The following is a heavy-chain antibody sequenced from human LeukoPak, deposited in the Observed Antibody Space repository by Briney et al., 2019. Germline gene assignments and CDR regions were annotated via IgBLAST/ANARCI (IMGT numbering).Heavy chain of an antibody. CDR1: GFTFSSYS. Sequence: GGSLRLSCAASGFTFSSYSMNWVRQAPGKGLERVSSISSSSSYIYYADSVKGRFTISRDNAKNSLYLQMNSLRAEDTAVYYCARDSWDYDFWSGYSGYWGQGTLVTVSS. V-gene: IGHV3-21*01. D-gene: IGHD3-3*01. CDR3: ARDSWDYDFWSGYSGY. CDR2: ISSSSSYI. J-gene: IGHJ4*02.